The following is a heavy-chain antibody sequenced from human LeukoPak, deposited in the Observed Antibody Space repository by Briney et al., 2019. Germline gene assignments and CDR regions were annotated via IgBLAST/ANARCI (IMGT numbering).Heavy chain of an antibody. CDR2: ISGSGSTI. Sequence: GGSLRLSCAASGFTFGDYSMTWIRQAPGKGLEWVSYISGSGSTIYYADSVKGRFTISRDNAKNSLYLQMNSLKPEDTAVYYCARVAEAAAFDSWGQGTLVTVSS. J-gene: IGHJ4*02. CDR3: ARVAEAAAFDS. V-gene: IGHV3-11*04. D-gene: IGHD6-13*01. CDR1: GFTFGDYS.